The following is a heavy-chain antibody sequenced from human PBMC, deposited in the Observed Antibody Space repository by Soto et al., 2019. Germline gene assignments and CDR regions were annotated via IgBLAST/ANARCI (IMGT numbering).Heavy chain of an antibody. Sequence: PSETLSLTCTVSGGSISSYYWSWIRQPPGKGLEWIGYIYYSGSTNYNPSLKSRVTISVDTSKNQFSLKLSSVTAADTAVYYCARLKAARFDYWGQGTLVTVSS. CDR2: IYYSGST. CDR1: GGSISSYY. D-gene: IGHD6-6*01. V-gene: IGHV4-59*01. CDR3: ARLKAARFDY. J-gene: IGHJ4*02.